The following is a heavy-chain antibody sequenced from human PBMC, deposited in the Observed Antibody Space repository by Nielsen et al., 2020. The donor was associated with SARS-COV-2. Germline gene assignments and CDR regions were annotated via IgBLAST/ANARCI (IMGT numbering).Heavy chain of an antibody. J-gene: IGHJ5*02. CDR3: ARGQGDGYSGYDPNNWFDP. V-gene: IGHV4-59*01. Sequence: SETLSLTCTVSGGSISSYYWSWIRQPPGKGLEWIGYTYYSGSTNYNPSLKSRVTISVDTSKNQFSLKLSSVTAADTAVYYCARGQGDGYSGYDPNNWFDPWGQGTLVTVSS. CDR1: GGSISSYY. CDR2: TYYSGST. D-gene: IGHD5-12*01.